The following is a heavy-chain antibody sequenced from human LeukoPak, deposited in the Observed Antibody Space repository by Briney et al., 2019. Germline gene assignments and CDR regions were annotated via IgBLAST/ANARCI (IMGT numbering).Heavy chain of an antibody. V-gene: IGHV3-23*01. CDR2: ITDSDGGT. Sequence: GGSLRLSCAASGFTFSSYAMSWVRQTPGMRLEWVSAITDSDGGTYYADSVKGRFTISRDNSKNTLYLQMNGLRAEDTAVYYCAKDSRIVPAATEFDYWGQGTLVTVSS. D-gene: IGHD2-2*01. CDR3: AKDSRIVPAATEFDY. CDR1: GFTFSSYA. J-gene: IGHJ4*02.